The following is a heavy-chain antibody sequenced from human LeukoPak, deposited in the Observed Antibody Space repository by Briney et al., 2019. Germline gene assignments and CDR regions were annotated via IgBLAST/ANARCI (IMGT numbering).Heavy chain of an antibody. Sequence: SETLSLTCTVTGGSINRYCWSWIRQPPGKGLEWLGYIEHSGRTKYNPSLKSRVTMSVDTSRNQFSLKVTSVTAADTAVYYCASDSSGSYHPYYWGQGTLVNVSS. CDR2: IEHSGRT. CDR1: GGSINRYC. CDR3: ASDSSGSYHPYY. D-gene: IGHD3-22*01. V-gene: IGHV4-4*09. J-gene: IGHJ4*02.